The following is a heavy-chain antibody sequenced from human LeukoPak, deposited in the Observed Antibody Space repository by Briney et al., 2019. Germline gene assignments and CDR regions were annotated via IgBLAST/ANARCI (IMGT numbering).Heavy chain of an antibody. V-gene: IGHV3-30-3*01. CDR1: GFTFSSYA. J-gene: IGHJ4*02. D-gene: IGHD3-9*01. CDR2: ISYDGSNK. Sequence: PGGFLRLSCAASGFTFSSYAMHWVRQAPGKGLEWVAVISYDGSNKYYADSVKGRFTISRDNSKNTLYLQMNSLRAEDTAVYYCASHYDILTGYHSGPLDYWGQGTLVTVSS. CDR3: ASHYDILTGYHSGPLDY.